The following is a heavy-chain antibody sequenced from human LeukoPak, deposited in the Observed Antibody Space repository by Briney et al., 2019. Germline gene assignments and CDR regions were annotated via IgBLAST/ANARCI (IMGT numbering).Heavy chain of an antibody. J-gene: IGHJ6*03. CDR1: GGTFSSYA. CDR3: ARVDCSSTSCYDYYYYYYMDV. Sequence: SMKVSCKASGGTFSSYAISWVRQAPGQGLEWMGGIIPIFGTANYAQKFQGRVTITEDESTSTAYMELSSLRSEDTAVYYCARVDCSSTSCYDYYYYYYMDVWGKGTTVTVSS. CDR2: IIPIFGTA. V-gene: IGHV1-69*13. D-gene: IGHD2-2*01.